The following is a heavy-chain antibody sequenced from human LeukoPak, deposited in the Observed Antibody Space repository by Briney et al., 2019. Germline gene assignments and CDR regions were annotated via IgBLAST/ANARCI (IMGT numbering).Heavy chain of an antibody. CDR1: GGSFSGYY. CDR2: INHSGST. D-gene: IGHD3-10*01. Sequence: SETLSLTCAVYGGSFSGYYWSWIRQPPGKGLEWIGEINHSGSTNYNPSLKSRVTISVDTSKNQFSLKLSSVTAADTAVYYCARRVPYYYGSGSYYRHWGQGTLVTVSS. J-gene: IGHJ4*02. CDR3: ARRVPYYYGSGSYYRH. V-gene: IGHV4-34*01.